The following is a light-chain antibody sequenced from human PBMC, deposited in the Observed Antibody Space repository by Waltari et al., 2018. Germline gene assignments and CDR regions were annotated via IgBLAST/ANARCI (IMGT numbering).Light chain of an antibody. CDR3: HQYYTTPYT. J-gene: IGKJ2*01. CDR1: QGISNS. Sequence: DIQMTQSPSSLSASVGDRVTITCRASQGISNSLAWYQQKPGKAPKLLLYATSRLESGVPSRFSGSGSGTDYTLTINSLQPEDLATYYCHQYYTTPYTFGQGTKVEIK. V-gene: IGKV1-NL1*01. CDR2: ATS.